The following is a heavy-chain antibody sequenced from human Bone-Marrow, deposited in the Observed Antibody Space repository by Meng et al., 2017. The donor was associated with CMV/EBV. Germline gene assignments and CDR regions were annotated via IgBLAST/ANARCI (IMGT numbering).Heavy chain of an antibody. J-gene: IGHJ6*02. CDR2: IRFDGTNK. V-gene: IGHV3-30*02. CDR1: GFTFGSYA. D-gene: IGHD3-22*01. Sequence: GGSLRLSCAASGFTFGSYAMHWVRQAPGKGLEWVANIRFDGTNKYHADSVKGRFTISRDNSTNTLYRQMNSRRAEETAVYYCAKRGDSSGTYAMDVWGQGTTVTVSS. CDR3: AKRGDSSGTYAMDV.